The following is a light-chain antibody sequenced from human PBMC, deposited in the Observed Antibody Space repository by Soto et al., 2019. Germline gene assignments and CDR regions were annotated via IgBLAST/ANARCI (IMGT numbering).Light chain of an antibody. CDR2: VTS. Sequence: EIVMTQSPATLAFSPGERATLSCRASQSVSSNLAWYQQKPGQAPRLLIYVTSTRATGIPARFSGSGSGTEFTLTISSLQSEDFAGYYCQQYNNWPPTVGQGTKVEIK. V-gene: IGKV3-15*01. CDR3: QQYNNWPPT. J-gene: IGKJ1*01. CDR1: QSVSSN.